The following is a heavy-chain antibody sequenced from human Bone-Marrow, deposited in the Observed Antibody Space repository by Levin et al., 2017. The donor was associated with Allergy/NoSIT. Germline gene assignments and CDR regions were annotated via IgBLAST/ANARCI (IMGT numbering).Heavy chain of an antibody. CDR3: ARDVYSNYYYYYMDV. CDR1: GGTFSSYA. D-gene: IGHD4-11*01. Sequence: SVKVSCKASGGTFSSYAISWVRQAPGQGLEWMGGIIPIFGTANYAQKFQGRVTITADKSTSTAYMELSSLRSEDTAVYYCARDVYSNYYYYYMDVWGKGTTVTVSS. V-gene: IGHV1-69*06. CDR2: IIPIFGTA. J-gene: IGHJ6*03.